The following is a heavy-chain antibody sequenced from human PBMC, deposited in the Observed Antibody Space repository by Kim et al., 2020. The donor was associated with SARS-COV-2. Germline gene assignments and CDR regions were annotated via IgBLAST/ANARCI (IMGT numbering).Heavy chain of an antibody. J-gene: IGHJ4*02. CDR2: INHSGST. D-gene: IGHD6-6*01. CDR3: ARVRRGGSFLFSSFPFDY. V-gene: IGHV4-34*01. CDR1: GASFSGYY. Sequence: SETLSLTCAVSGASFSGYYWSWIRQPPGKGLEWIGEINHSGSTNSNSPLKSRVTISLDTSKNQFSLKLSSVTAADTAVYYCARVRRGGSFLFSSFPFDYWGQGTLVTVSS.